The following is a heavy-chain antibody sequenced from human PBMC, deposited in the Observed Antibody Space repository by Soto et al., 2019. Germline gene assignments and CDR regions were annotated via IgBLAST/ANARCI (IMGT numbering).Heavy chain of an antibody. CDR2: TYYRSKWYN. CDR1: GDSVSSNSAA. D-gene: IGHD3-10*01. Sequence: SETLSLTCAISGDSVSSNSAAWNWIRQSPSRGLEWLGRTYYRSKWYNDYAVSVKSRITINPDTSKNQFSLQLNSVTPEDTAVYYCAREGWFGESVSYYFDYWGQGTLVTVSS. V-gene: IGHV6-1*01. CDR3: AREGWFGESVSYYFDY. J-gene: IGHJ4*02.